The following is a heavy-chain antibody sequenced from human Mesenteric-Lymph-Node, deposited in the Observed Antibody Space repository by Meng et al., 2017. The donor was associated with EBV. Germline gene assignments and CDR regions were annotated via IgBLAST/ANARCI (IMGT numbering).Heavy chain of an antibody. D-gene: IGHD4-17*01. V-gene: IGHV4-4*02. Sequence: QWPLLSLGPGQVTPAGPLSLTCAVSSGPISSCSSWSWVRQPPGKGLEWIGNIHQSGSTNYNPSLKSRVTISVDKSKSQISLNLRSLTAADTAVYYCAGTHYGDYGPSYLDYWGQGTLVTVSS. CDR3: AGTHYGDYGPSYLDY. J-gene: IGHJ4*02. CDR1: SGPISSCSS. CDR2: IHQSGST.